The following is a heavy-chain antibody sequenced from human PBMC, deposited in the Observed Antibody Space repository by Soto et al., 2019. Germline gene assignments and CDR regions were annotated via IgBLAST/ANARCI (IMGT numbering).Heavy chain of an antibody. CDR1: GGSIGGDS. Sequence: SETLSLTCTVSGGSIGGDSWSWIRQSPGKGLDFIGYIYHSGSTNYNPSLKSRVTISMDTSKNQFSLRLSSVTAADTAVYYCARAGIVQVSYAMDVWGQGTTVTVSS. J-gene: IGHJ6*02. CDR2: IYHSGST. V-gene: IGHV4-59*01. CDR3: ARAGIVQVSYAMDV. D-gene: IGHD2-8*01.